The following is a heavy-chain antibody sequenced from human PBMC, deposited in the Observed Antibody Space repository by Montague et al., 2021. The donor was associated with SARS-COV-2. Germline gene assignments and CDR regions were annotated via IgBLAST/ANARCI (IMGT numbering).Heavy chain of an antibody. CDR2: IYHGGST. CDR3: ARLDGLGY. D-gene: IGHD3/OR15-3a*01. V-gene: IGHV4-4*02. CDR1: GDSISSSNW. Sequence: SETLSLTCAVSGDSISSSNWWSWVRQPPVKGLEWIGEIYHGGSTXXNPPLKSRVTMSIDESRNQFSLSLSSLTAADTAVYYCARLDGLGYWGQGTLVAVSS. J-gene: IGHJ4*02.